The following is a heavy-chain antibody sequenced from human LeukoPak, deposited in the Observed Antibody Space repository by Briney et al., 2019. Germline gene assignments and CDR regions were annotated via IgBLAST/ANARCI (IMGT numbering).Heavy chain of an antibody. J-gene: IGHJ4*02. V-gene: IGHV4-59*01. CDR2: IDYSGST. Sequence: PSETLSLTCTVSGGSIGSYYWSWFRQPPGKGLEWIGYIDYSGSTNYNPSLKSRVTISVDTSKNQFSLKLSSVSAADTAVYYCARVFGAYESRGFDHWGQGTLVTVSS. D-gene: IGHD3-22*01. CDR1: GGSIGSYY. CDR3: ARVFGAYESRGFDH.